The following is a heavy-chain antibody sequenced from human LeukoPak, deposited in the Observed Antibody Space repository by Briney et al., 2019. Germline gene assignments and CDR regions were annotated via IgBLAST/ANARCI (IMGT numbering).Heavy chain of an antibody. D-gene: IGHD4-17*01. J-gene: IGHJ5*02. CDR1: GGSFSGYY. CDR3: ARGSHGDYAP. V-gene: IGHV4-34*01. CDR2: INHSGST. Sequence: PSETLSLTCAVHGGSFSGYYWSWIRQPPGKGLEWIGEINHSGSTNYNPSLKSRVTISVDTSKNQFSLKLSSVTAADTAVYYCARGSHGDYAPWGQGTLVTVSS.